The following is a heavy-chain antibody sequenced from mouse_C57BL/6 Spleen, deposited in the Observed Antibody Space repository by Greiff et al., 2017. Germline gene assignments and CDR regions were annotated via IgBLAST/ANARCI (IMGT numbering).Heavy chain of an antibody. D-gene: IGHD1-1*01. V-gene: IGHV1-5*01. CDR2: IYPGNSDT. CDR1: GYTFTSYW. J-gene: IGHJ3*01. Sequence: VHVKQSGTVLARPGASVKMSCKTSGYTFTSYWMHWVKQRPGQGLEWIGAIYPGNSDTSYNQKFKGKAKLTAVTSASTAYMELSSLTNEDSAVYYCTRNYGSSSAFAYWGQGTLVTVSA. CDR3: TRNYGSSSAFAY.